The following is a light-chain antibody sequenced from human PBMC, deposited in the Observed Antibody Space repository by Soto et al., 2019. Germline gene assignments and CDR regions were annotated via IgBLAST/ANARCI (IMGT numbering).Light chain of an antibody. J-gene: IGLJ2*01. V-gene: IGLV1-44*01. Sequence: QSVLTQPPSVSGTPGQKVSISCSGSASNLGGNPVNWYQHLPGAAPKLLIYTNHQRPSGVPDQFSGSKSGTSASLAISGLRSEDEADFYCAAWDDSLNAVVFGGGTKLTVL. CDR1: ASNLGGNP. CDR3: AAWDDSLNAVV. CDR2: TNH.